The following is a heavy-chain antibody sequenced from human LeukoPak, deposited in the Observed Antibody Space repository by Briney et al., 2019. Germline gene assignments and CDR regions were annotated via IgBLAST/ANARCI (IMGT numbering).Heavy chain of an antibody. J-gene: IGHJ6*03. CDR1: GFTFSNAW. CDR3: TTERYYYGSGSYPYYYYYMDV. V-gene: IGHV3-15*01. CDR2: IKSKTDGGTT. Sequence: GGSLRLSCAASGFTFSNAWMSWVRQAPGKGLEWVGRIKSKTDGGTTDYAAPVKGRFTISRDDSKNTLYLQMNSLKTEDTAVYYCTTERYYYGSGSYPYYYYYMDVWGKGTTVTISS. D-gene: IGHD3-10*01.